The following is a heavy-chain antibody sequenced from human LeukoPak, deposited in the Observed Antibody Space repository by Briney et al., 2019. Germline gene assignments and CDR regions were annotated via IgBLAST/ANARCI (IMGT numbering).Heavy chain of an antibody. V-gene: IGHV3-30-3*01. J-gene: IGHJ5*02. Sequence: GGSLRLSCAASGFTFSSYAMHWVRQAPGKGLEWVAVISYDGSNKYYADSVKGRFTISRNNSKNTLYPQMNSLRAEDTAVYYCANSRLMGRKNWFDPWGQGTLVTVSS. CDR1: GFTFSSYA. D-gene: IGHD1-14*01. CDR3: ANSRLMGRKNWFDP. CDR2: ISYDGSNK.